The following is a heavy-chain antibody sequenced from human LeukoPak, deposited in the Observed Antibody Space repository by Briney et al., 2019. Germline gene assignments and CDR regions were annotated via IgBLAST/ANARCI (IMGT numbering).Heavy chain of an antibody. CDR1: GGSFSGYY. Sequence: SETLSLTXAVYGGSFSGYYWSWIRQPPGKGLEWIGEINHSGSTNYNPSLKSRVTISVDTSKNQFSLKLSSVTAADTAVYYCARDLWERMGDLWGRGTLVTVSS. J-gene: IGHJ2*01. D-gene: IGHD1-26*01. V-gene: IGHV4-34*01. CDR3: ARDLWERMGDL. CDR2: INHSGST.